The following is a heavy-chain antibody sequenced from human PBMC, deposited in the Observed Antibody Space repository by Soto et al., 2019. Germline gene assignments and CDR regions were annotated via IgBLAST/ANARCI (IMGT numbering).Heavy chain of an antibody. CDR3: ASVETQRYYYGMDV. CDR1: GGTFSSYA. J-gene: IGHJ6*02. Sequence: SVKVSCKASGGTFSSYAISWVRQAPGQGLEWIGGIIPIFGTADYAQKFQGRVTITADESTSTAYMELSSLRSEDTAVYYCASVETQRYYYGMDVWGQGTTVTVSS. CDR2: IIPIFGTA. D-gene: IGHD2-15*01. V-gene: IGHV1-69*13.